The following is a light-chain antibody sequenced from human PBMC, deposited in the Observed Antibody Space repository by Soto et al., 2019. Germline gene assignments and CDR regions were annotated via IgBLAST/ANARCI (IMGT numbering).Light chain of an antibody. Sequence: QSVLTQPASVSGSRGQSITISCTGTSSDVGGYNYVSWYQQHPGKAPKIIIYEVTNRPSGVSNRFSGSKSGNTASLTISGLQAEDDADYYCSSFTSRFTFNYIFGTGTKVTVL. CDR1: SSDVGGYNY. CDR3: SSFTSRFTFNYI. CDR2: EVT. J-gene: IGLJ1*01. V-gene: IGLV2-14*01.